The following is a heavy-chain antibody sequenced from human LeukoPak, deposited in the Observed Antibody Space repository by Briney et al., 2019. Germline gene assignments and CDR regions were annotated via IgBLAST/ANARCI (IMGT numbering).Heavy chain of an antibody. Sequence: PGTSLRLSCAASGFTFSAYGMHWVRQAPGKGLEWVAVISDDGSNKYYADSVKGRFTISRDNSKNTLSLQMNSLRLEDTALYYCAKDADTATIIYWYFDLWGRGTLVTVSS. D-gene: IGHD5-18*01. CDR2: ISDDGSNK. V-gene: IGHV3-30*18. CDR1: GFTFSAYG. CDR3: AKDADTATIIYWYFDL. J-gene: IGHJ2*01.